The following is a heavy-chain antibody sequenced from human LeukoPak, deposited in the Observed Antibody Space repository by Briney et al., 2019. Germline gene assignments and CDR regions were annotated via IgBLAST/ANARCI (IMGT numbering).Heavy chain of an antibody. J-gene: IGHJ4*02. CDR3: ARDRPRYYYDSSGYSDY. D-gene: IGHD3-22*01. Sequence: GGSLRLSCAASGFTFSSYWMSWVRQAPGKGLEWVANIKQDGSEKYYVDSVKGRFTISRDNAKNSLYLQMNSLRAEDTAVYYCARDRPRYYYDSSGYSDYWGQGTLVTVSS. CDR1: GFTFSSYW. V-gene: IGHV3-7*01. CDR2: IKQDGSEK.